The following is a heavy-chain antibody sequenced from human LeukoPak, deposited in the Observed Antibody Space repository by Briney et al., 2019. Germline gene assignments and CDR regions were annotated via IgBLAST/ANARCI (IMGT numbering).Heavy chain of an antibody. CDR3: ATLPYYYDSSGYYY. J-gene: IGHJ4*02. V-gene: IGHV1-24*01. D-gene: IGHD3-22*01. Sequence: ASVKVSCKVSGYTLTELSMHWVRQAPGKGLEWMGGFDPEDGETIYAQKFQGRVTMTEDTSTDTAYMELSSLRSEDTVVYYCATLPYYYDSSGYYYWGQGTLVTVSS. CDR2: FDPEDGET. CDR1: GYTLTELS.